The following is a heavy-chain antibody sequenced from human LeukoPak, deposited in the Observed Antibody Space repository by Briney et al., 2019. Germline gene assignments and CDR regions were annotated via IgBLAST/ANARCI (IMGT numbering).Heavy chain of an antibody. CDR1: GFTFSSYA. CDR3: SREYFDWSRNYYYGMDV. CDR2: IWYDGSNK. V-gene: IGHV3-33*08. J-gene: IGHJ6*02. Sequence: TGGSLRLSCAASGFTFSSYAMSWVRQAPGKGLEWMALIWYDGSNKYYADSVKGRFTISRDNSENTLYLQMNSLRAEDTAVYYCSREYFDWSRNYYYGMDVWGQGTTVTVSS. D-gene: IGHD3-9*01.